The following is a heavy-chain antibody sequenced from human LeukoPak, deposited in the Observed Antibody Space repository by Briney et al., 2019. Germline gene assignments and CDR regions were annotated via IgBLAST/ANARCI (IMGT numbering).Heavy chain of an antibody. CDR2: IYYSGST. CDR3: ARTTEDCSSTSCYRYWFDP. Sequence: KPSETLSLTCTVSGGSISSYYWSWIRQPPGKGLEWIGYIYYSGSTNYNPSLKSRVTISVDTSKNQISLKVRSATAADTAVYYCARTTEDCSSTSCYRYWFDPWGQGNLVTVSS. D-gene: IGHD2-2*01. J-gene: IGHJ5*02. CDR1: GGSISSYY. V-gene: IGHV4-59*01.